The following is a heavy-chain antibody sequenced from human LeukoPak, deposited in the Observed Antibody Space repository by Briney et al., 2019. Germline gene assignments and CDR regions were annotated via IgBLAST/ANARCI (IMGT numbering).Heavy chain of an antibody. CDR2: INPSGTGT. V-gene: IGHV1-46*01. D-gene: IGHD3-3*01. CDR3: SRAPADFWSGYDYYNYYMDV. Sequence: GASVKVSCKASGYTITNNYMHWVRQAPGQGLEWMGVINPSGTGTSYAQKFQGRITMSRDTSTSTVYMELRSLRSGDTAVYYCSRAPADFWSGYDYYNYYMDVWGKGTTVTVSS. J-gene: IGHJ6*03. CDR1: GYTITNNY.